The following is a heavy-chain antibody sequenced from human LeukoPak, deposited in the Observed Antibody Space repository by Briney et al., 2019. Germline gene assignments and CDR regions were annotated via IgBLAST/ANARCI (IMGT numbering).Heavy chain of an antibody. CDR2: VSYDGPNK. D-gene: IGHD3-22*01. CDR3: ARDYYTYDSSGPQFHAFDI. J-gene: IGHJ3*02. V-gene: IGHV3-30-3*01. CDR1: GFTFTNYD. Sequence: PGGSLRLSCAASGFTFTNYDMHWVRQAPGKGLEWVAVVSYDGPNKYYADSVKGRFTISRDNSKHTLYLQMNSLRAEDTAVYHCARDYYTYDSSGPQFHAFDIWGQGTLVTVSS.